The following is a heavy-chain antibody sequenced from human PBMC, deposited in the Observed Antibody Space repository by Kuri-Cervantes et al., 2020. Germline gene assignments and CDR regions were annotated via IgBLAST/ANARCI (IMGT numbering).Heavy chain of an antibody. CDR1: GFTFDDYT. CDR2: IYSNGRT. CDR3: ARHDWFES. Sequence: GGSLRLSCAASGFTFDDYTMHWVRQAPGKGLEWVSVIYSNGRTYYADSVKGRFTISRDNSKNSLYLQMNSLRVEDTALYYCARHDWFESWGQGTRVTVSS. V-gene: IGHV3-53*01. J-gene: IGHJ5*01.